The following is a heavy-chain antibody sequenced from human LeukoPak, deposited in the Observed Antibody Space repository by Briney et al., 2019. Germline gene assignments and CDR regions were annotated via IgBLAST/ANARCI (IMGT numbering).Heavy chain of an antibody. CDR2: ISKSAVE. CDR1: GFNFSNFA. V-gene: IGHV3-23*01. CDR3: AKEEVVGAIRVLDF. D-gene: IGHD1-26*01. Sequence: PGGSLRLSCAASGFNFSNFAMRWVRQAPGKGLEWVSAISKSAVEYYPDSVEGRFTISRANSKNTLDLQMNNLRGEDTAVYYCAKEEVVGAIRVLDFWGQGSLVTVSS. J-gene: IGHJ4*02.